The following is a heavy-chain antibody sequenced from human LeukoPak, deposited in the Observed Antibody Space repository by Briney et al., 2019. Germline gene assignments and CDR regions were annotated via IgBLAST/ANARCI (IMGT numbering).Heavy chain of an antibody. D-gene: IGHD3-10*01. Sequence: PGGSLRLSCAASGFTFSSYSMNWVRQAPGKGLEWVSSISSSSSYIYYADSVKGRFTISRDNAKNSLFLQMNSLRAEDTAVYYCARCLYGSGTFPPDVWGQGTTVTVSS. CDR3: ARCLYGSGTFPPDV. CDR1: GFTFSSYS. CDR2: ISSSSSYI. V-gene: IGHV3-21*01. J-gene: IGHJ6*02.